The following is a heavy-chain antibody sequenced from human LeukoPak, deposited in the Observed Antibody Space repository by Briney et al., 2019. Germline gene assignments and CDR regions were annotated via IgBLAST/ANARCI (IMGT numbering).Heavy chain of an antibody. Sequence: GGSLRLSCAASGFTFSSYAMSWVHQAPGKGLEWVSAISGSGGSTYYADSVKGRFTISRDNSKNTLYLQTNSLRAEDTAVYYRAKGLAVATGIDYWGQGTLVTVSS. V-gene: IGHV3-23*01. D-gene: IGHD5-12*01. J-gene: IGHJ4*02. CDR1: GFTFSSYA. CDR2: ISGSGGST. CDR3: AKGLAVATGIDY.